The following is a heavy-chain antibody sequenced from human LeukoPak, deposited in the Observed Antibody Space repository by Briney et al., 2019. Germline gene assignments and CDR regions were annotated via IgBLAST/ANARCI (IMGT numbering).Heavy chain of an antibody. CDR1: GFTFSSYS. CDR2: ISSSSSTI. V-gene: IGHV3-48*02. CDR3: ARDQYYDYVWGSYRYWSFDY. J-gene: IGHJ4*02. Sequence: GGSLRLSCAASGFTFSSYSMNWVRQAPGKGPEWVSYISSSSSTIYYADSVKGRFTISRDNAKNSLYLQMNSLRDEDTAVYYCARDQYYDYVWGSYRYWSFDYWGQGTLVTVSS. D-gene: IGHD3-16*02.